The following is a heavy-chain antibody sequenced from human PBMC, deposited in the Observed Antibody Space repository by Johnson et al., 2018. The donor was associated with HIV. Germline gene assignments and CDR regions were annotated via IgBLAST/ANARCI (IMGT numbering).Heavy chain of an antibody. CDR1: GFTFSSYA. D-gene: IGHD3-3*01. CDR3: AAYYDFWSGSYTSGFDI. CDR2: ISYDGSNQ. J-gene: IGHJ3*02. Sequence: QVHLVESGGAVVQPGSSLRLSCAASGFTFSSYAMHWVRQAPGKGLEWVAVISYDGSNQYYADSVKGRFTISRDNSKNTVFLQMNSLRPEDTAMYYCAAYYDFWSGSYTSGFDIWGQGTMVTVSS. V-gene: IGHV3-30*04.